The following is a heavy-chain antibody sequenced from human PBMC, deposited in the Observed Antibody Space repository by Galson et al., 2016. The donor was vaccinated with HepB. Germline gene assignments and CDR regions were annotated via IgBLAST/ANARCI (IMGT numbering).Heavy chain of an antibody. CDR2: MYHSGSA. CDR1: GGSINTSNW. J-gene: IGHJ3*02. D-gene: IGHD3-16*01. CDR3: ARHPYVWGRRNWVGFDI. Sequence: LSLTCAVSGGSINTSNWWSWLRQSPEKGLEWIGEMYHSGSANYNGALESRVTISVDKSKNEVSLKLRSVTAADTAVYYCARHPYVWGRRNWVGFDIWGQGTVVTVSS. V-gene: IGHV4-4*02.